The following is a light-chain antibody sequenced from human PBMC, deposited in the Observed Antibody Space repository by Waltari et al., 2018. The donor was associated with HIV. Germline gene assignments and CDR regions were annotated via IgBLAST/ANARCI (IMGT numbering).Light chain of an antibody. CDR2: GKN. Sequence: SSELTQDPAVSVALGQTVRITCQGDSRRSYYASWYQQKPGQAPVLVSYGKNNRPSGIPDRFSGSSSGNTASLTITGAQAEDEADYYCNSRDSSGNHLVFGGGTKLTVL. J-gene: IGLJ3*02. CDR3: NSRDSSGNHLV. CDR1: SRRSYY. V-gene: IGLV3-19*01.